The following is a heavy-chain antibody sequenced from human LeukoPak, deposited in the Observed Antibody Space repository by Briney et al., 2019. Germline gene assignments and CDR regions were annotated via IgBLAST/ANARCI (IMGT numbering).Heavy chain of an antibody. D-gene: IGHD3-22*01. J-gene: IGHJ5*02. CDR3: ARGHHLTTDNWFDP. Sequence: GGSLRLSCAASGFTFSSYWMSWVRQAPGKGLEWVANIKQDGSEKYYVDSVKGRFTISRDNAKNSLYLQMNSLRAEDTAVYYCARGHHLTTDNWFDPWGQGTLVTVSS. CDR2: IKQDGSEK. V-gene: IGHV3-7*03. CDR1: GFTFSSYW.